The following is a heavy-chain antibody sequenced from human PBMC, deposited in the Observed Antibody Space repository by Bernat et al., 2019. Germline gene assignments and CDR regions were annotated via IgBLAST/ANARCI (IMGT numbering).Heavy chain of an antibody. CDR3: ASDRVLGGTTAFDY. D-gene: IGHD3-16*01. J-gene: IGHJ4*02. Sequence: QVQLVESGGGVVQPGRSLRLSCAASGFTFSSYAMHWVRQAPGKGLEWVAVISYDGSNKYYADSVKGRFTISRDNSKNTLYLQMNSLRAEDAAVYYCASDRVLGGTTAFDYWGQGTLVTVSS. CDR2: ISYDGSNK. CDR1: GFTFSSYA. V-gene: IGHV3-30*01.